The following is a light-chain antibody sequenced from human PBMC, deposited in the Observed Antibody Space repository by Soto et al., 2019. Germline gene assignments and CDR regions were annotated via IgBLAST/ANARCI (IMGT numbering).Light chain of an antibody. V-gene: IGKV1-5*03. Sequence: DIQMTQSPSTLSASVGDRVTITCLASQSISSWLAWYQQKPGKAPKLLIYKASSLESGVPSRFSGSGSGTEFTLTISSLQPGDFATYYCQQYNSYSWTFGQGTKVDIK. CDR1: QSISSW. J-gene: IGKJ1*01. CDR3: QQYNSYSWT. CDR2: KAS.